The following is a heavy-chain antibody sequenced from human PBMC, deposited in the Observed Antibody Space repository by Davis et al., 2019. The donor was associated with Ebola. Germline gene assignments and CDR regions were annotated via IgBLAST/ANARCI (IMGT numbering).Heavy chain of an antibody. J-gene: IGHJ4*02. CDR3: AKDGALGYCSGGSCLSGIDY. D-gene: IGHD2-15*01. V-gene: IGHV3-23*01. Sequence: GSLKISCAASGFTFSSYAMSWVRQAPGKGLEWVSAISGSGGSTYYADSVKGRFTISRDNSKNTLYPQMNSLRAEDTAVYYCAKDGALGYCSGGSCLSGIDYWGQGTLVTVSS. CDR2: ISGSGGST. CDR1: GFTFSSYA.